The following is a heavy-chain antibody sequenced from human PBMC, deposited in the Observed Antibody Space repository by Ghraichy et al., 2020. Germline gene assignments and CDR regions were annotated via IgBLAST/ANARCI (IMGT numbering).Heavy chain of an antibody. CDR2: INRDGSKM. J-gene: IGHJ3*02. CDR3: ARDRSPGGGGIWFDAFDI. D-gene: IGHD2-21*01. Sequence: GESLNISCAASGFTLSGYWTTWVRQAPGEGLEWVANINRDGSKMNHVDSVEGRFTISRDNGKNIVYLQMNSLRAEDTAVYYCARDRSPGGGGIWFDAFDIWGQGTVVTVSS. CDR1: GFTLSGYW. V-gene: IGHV3-7*03.